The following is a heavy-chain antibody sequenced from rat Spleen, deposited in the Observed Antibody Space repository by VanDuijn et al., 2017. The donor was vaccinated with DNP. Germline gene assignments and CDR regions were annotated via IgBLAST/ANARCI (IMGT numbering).Heavy chain of an antibody. CDR1: GFTFSNYY. D-gene: IGHD3-1*01. CDR2: ISPSGSRT. V-gene: IGHV5-25*01. CDR3: ARGSTSIYWYFDF. J-gene: IGHJ1*01. Sequence: EVQLVESGGGLVQPGRSLKLSCAASGFTFSNYYMAWVRQATKKGLEWVAAISPSGSRTYYPDSVKGRFTISRDDAKSCLYLQMNSLKSEDTATYYCARGSTSIYWYFDFWGPGTMVTVSS.